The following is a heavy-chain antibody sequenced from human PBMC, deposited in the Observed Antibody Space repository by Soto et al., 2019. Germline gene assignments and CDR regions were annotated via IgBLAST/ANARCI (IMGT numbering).Heavy chain of an antibody. V-gene: IGHV4-30-4*01. Sequence: QVQLQESGPGLVKPSQTLSLTCTVSGGSISSGDYYWSWIRQPPGKGLEWIGYIYYSGTTYYNPCLKSRVTMSVDTAKNQFSLKLSSVTCGDTAVYYCAARGTTTYCSGGSCYARGFDYWGQGTLVTVSS. CDR3: AARGTTTYCSGGSCYARGFDY. D-gene: IGHD2-15*01. CDR1: GGSISSGDYY. CDR2: IYYSGTT. J-gene: IGHJ4*02.